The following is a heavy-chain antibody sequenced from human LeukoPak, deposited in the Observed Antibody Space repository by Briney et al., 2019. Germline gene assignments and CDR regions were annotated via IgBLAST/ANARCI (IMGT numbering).Heavy chain of an antibody. CDR2: MNPNSGNT. CDR3: ARSDYGDYWHYYYYMDV. D-gene: IGHD4-17*01. J-gene: IGHJ6*03. CDR1: GYTFTSYD. Sequence: GASVKVSCKASGYTFTSYDINWVRQATGQGLEWMGWMNPNSGNTGYAQKFQGRVTMTRNTSISTAYMELSSLRSEDTAVYCCARSDYGDYWHYYYYMDVWGKGTTVTVSS. V-gene: IGHV1-8*01.